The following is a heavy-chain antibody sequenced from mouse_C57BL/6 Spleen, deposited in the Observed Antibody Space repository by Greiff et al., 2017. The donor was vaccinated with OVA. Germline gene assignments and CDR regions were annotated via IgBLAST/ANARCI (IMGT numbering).Heavy chain of an antibody. V-gene: IGHV1-52*01. D-gene: IGHD1-1*01. CDR2: IDPSDSET. Sequence: QVQLQQPGAELVRPGSSVKQSCKASGYTFTSYWMHWVKQRPIQGLEWIGNIDPSDSETHYNQKFKDKATLTVDKSSSTAYLQLRSLTSGDSAVYYCALFTCDYWGQGTTLTVSS. CDR3: ALFTCDY. CDR1: GYTFTSYW. J-gene: IGHJ2*01.